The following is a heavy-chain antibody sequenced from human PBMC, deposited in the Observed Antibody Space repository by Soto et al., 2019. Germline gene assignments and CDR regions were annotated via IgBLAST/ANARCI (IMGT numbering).Heavy chain of an antibody. D-gene: IGHD2-15*01. CDR2: IYTSGST. V-gene: IGHV4-4*07. Sequence: PSETLSLTCNVSGGSISSYYWSWIRQPAGKGLEWIGRIYTSGSTNYNPSLKSRVNVSVDTSKNQFSLKLSSVTAADTAVYYCARDVVVVAATTRTPAYYGMDVWGQGTTVTVSS. CDR1: GGSISSYY. CDR3: ARDVVVVAATTRTPAYYGMDV. J-gene: IGHJ6*02.